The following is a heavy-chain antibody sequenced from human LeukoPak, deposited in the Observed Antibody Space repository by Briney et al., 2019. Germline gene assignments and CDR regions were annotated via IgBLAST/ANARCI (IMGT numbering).Heavy chain of an antibody. CDR1: GFTFSSYA. Sequence: GGSLRLSCAASGFTFSSYAMSWVRQAPGKGLEWVSAISGGGTTYYVDSVKGRFTISRDNAKNTLYLQMNSLRAEDTAVYYCARGDFYYYYYMDFWGKGTTVTVSS. CDR2: ISGGGTT. J-gene: IGHJ6*03. V-gene: IGHV3-23*01. CDR3: ARGDFYYYYYMDF.